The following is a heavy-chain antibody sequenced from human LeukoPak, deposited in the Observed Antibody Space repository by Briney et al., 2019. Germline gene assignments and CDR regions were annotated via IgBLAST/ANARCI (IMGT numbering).Heavy chain of an antibody. Sequence: GASVKVSCKASGYTFTSYYMHWVRQAPGQGLEWMGIINPSGGSTSYAQKFQGRVTMTRDTSTSTVYMELSSLRSEDTAVYYCARGGYYYGSGSSRNRGGGDYWGQGTLVTVSS. CDR3: ARGGYYYGSGSSRNRGGGDY. V-gene: IGHV1-46*01. CDR2: INPSGGST. J-gene: IGHJ4*02. D-gene: IGHD3-10*01. CDR1: GYTFTSYY.